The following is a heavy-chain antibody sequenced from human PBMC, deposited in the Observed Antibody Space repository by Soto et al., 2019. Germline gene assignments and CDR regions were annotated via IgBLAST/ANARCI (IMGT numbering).Heavy chain of an antibody. CDR1: GGTFSSYT. V-gene: IGHV1-69*04. CDR3: ARDRYCGGDCYRGSAWFDP. D-gene: IGHD2-21*02. Sequence: ASVKVSCKASGGTFSSYTISWVRQAPGQGLEWMGRIIPILGIANYAQKFQGRVTITADKSTSTAYMELSSLRSEDTAVYYCARDRYCGGDCYRGSAWFDPWGQGTLVTVSS. CDR2: IIPILGIA. J-gene: IGHJ5*02.